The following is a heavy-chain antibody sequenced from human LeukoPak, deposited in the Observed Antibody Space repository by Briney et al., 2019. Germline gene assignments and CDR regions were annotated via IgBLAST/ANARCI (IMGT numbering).Heavy chain of an antibody. Sequence: ASVKVSCKTSGYTFTDYYIHWVRQAPGQGLEWIGIIYPSVDTTDSSQKFKGRVTVTRDTSTSTVYMELRTLRFEDTAIYYCIREYEGGYFDYWGQGTLVTVSS. CDR3: IREYEGGYFDY. D-gene: IGHD2-8*01. CDR2: IYPSVDTT. J-gene: IGHJ4*02. V-gene: IGHV1-46*01. CDR1: GYTFTDYY.